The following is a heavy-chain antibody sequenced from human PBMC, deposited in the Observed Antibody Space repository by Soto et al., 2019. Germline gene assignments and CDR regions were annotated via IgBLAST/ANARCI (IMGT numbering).Heavy chain of an antibody. J-gene: IGHJ4*02. CDR1: GYTFTGYY. V-gene: IGHV1-2*04. Sequence: ASVKVSCKASGYTFTGYYMHWVRQAPGQGLEWMGWINPNSGGTNYAQKFQGWVTMTRDTSISTAYMELSRLRSDDTAVYYCARSWVYDFWSGYSIDYWGQGTLVTVSS. D-gene: IGHD3-3*01. CDR2: INPNSGGT. CDR3: ARSWVYDFWSGYSIDY.